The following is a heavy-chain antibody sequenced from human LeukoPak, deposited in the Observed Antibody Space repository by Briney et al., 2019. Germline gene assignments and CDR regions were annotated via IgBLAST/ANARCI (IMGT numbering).Heavy chain of an antibody. CDR1: GGSISSGGYS. J-gene: IGHJ6*03. D-gene: IGHD6-6*01. CDR3: ARGFRESSSSGYYYCYMDV. Sequence: PSETLSLTCAVSGGSISSGGYSWSWIRQPPGKGLEWIGYIYHSGSTYYNPSLKSRVTISVDTSKNQFSLKLSSVTAADTAVYYCARGFRESSSSGYYYCYMDVWGKGTTVTVSS. V-gene: IGHV4-30-2*01. CDR2: IYHSGST.